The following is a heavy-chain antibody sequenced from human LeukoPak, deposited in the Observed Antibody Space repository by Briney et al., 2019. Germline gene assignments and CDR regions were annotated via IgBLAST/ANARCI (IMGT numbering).Heavy chain of an antibody. CDR1: GLTFDDYA. Sequence: GGSLRLSCAASGLTFDDYAMHWVRQVPGKGLEWVSGISWNSGRIGYADSVKGRFTISRDNAKNSLYLQMNSLRAEDTAVYYCARGTLNIPGEHGAFDYWGQGTLVTVSS. CDR2: ISWNSGRI. D-gene: IGHD1-14*01. V-gene: IGHV3-9*01. CDR3: ARGTLNIPGEHGAFDY. J-gene: IGHJ4*02.